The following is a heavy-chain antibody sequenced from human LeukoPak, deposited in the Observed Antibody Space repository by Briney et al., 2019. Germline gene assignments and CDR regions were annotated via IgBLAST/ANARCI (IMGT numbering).Heavy chain of an antibody. CDR3: AKDSGYGSGSYYNPIDY. CDR2: ISWNSGSI. CDR1: GFTFDDYA. J-gene: IGHJ4*02. Sequence: GRSLRLSCAASGFTFDDYAMHWVRQAPGKGLEWVSGISWNSGSIGYADSVKGRFTISRDNAKDSLYLQMNSLRAEDTALYYCAKDSGYGSGSYYNPIDYWGQGTLVTVSS. V-gene: IGHV3-9*01. D-gene: IGHD3-10*01.